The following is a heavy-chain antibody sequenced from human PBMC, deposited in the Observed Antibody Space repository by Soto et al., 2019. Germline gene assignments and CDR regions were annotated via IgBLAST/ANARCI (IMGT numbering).Heavy chain of an antibody. J-gene: IGHJ4*02. CDR1: GGSISSGDYY. CDR3: ARVYYYDSSGYYLFDY. Sequence: SETLSLTCTVSGGSISSGDYYWSWIRQPPGKGLEWIGYIYYSGSTYYNLSLKSRVTISVDTSKNQFSLKLSSVTAADTAVYYCARVYYYDSSGYYLFDYWGQGTLVTVSS. V-gene: IGHV4-30-4*01. D-gene: IGHD3-22*01. CDR2: IYYSGST.